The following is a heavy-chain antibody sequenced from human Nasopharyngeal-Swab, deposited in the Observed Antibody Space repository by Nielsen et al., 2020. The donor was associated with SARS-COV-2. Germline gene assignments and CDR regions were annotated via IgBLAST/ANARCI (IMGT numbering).Heavy chain of an antibody. Sequence: GGSLRLSCAASGFTFSSFGMHWVRQAPGKGLEWVAFIAHDASNEYYGDSVKGRFSISRDSSKNTLYLQMDSLRGDDTAVYYCARGVSSSSWYTPGYWGQGTLVTVSS. D-gene: IGHD6-13*01. V-gene: IGHV3-30*03. CDR3: ARGVSSSSWYTPGY. J-gene: IGHJ4*02. CDR1: GFTFSSFG. CDR2: IAHDASNE.